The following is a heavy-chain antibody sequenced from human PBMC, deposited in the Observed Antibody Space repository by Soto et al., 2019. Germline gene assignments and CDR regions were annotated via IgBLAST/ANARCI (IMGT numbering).Heavy chain of an antibody. D-gene: IGHD6-19*01. Sequence: SETLSLTCTVSGGSISTYYWSWIRQPPGKGLEWIGYIYYSGSTNYNPSLKSRVTISLDTSKNQFSLRLSSVTAADTAVYYCARETYSSGWYYWFDPWGQGTLVT. CDR3: ARETYSSGWYYWFDP. V-gene: IGHV4-59*01. CDR2: IYYSGST. J-gene: IGHJ5*02. CDR1: GGSISTYY.